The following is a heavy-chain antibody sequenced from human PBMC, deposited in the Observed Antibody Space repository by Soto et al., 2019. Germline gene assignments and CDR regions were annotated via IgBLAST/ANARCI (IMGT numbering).Heavy chain of an antibody. J-gene: IGHJ6*03. CDR3: ARGDESIYYYYMDV. CDR1: CGSISSYY. Sequence: SETLSLTCTVSCGSISSYYWSWIRQPPGKGLEWIGYIYYSGSTNYNPSLKSRVTISVDTSKNQFSLKLSSVTAADTAVYYCARGDESIYYYYMDVWGKGTTVTVSS. V-gene: IGHV4-59*01. CDR2: IYYSGST.